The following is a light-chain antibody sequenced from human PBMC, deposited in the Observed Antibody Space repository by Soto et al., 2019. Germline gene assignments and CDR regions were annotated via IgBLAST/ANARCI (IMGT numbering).Light chain of an antibody. Sequence: DIQMTQSPSSLSASIGDRVTITFLASQTISSYLNWYQQKPGKAPKLLIYAASSLQSGVPSRFSGSGSGTKFTLTIASLQPDDFATYYCQQYETFSGTFGPGTKVDIK. CDR3: QQYETFSGT. J-gene: IGKJ1*01. V-gene: IGKV1-39*01. CDR2: AAS. CDR1: QTISSY.